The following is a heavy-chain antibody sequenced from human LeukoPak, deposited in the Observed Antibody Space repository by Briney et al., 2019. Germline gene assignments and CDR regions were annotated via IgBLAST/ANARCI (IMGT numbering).Heavy chain of an antibody. CDR2: IRSKAYGGTT. CDR3: TREPNWNYVDYFDY. Sequence: GGSLRLSCTASGFTFGDHAMSWVRQAPGKGLEWVGFIRSKAYGGTTEYAASVKGRFTISRDDSKSIAYLQMNSLKTEDTAVYYCTREPNWNYVDYFDYWGQGTLVTVSS. J-gene: IGHJ4*02. V-gene: IGHV3-49*04. D-gene: IGHD1-7*01. CDR1: GFTFGDHA.